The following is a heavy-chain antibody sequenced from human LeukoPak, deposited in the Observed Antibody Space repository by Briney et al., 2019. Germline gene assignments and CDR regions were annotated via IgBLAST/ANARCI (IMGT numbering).Heavy chain of an antibody. CDR3: AKGGKWDVTPFDY. CDR1: GFTFTSYS. Sequence: GGSLRLSCAASGFTFTSYSMNWVRQAPGKGLEWVSTISGGGGSTYYADSVRGRFTISRDNSKNTLYLQVNSLRAEDTAVYYCAKGGKWDVTPFDYWGQETLVTVSS. D-gene: IGHD1-26*01. CDR2: ISGGGGST. V-gene: IGHV3-23*01. J-gene: IGHJ4*02.